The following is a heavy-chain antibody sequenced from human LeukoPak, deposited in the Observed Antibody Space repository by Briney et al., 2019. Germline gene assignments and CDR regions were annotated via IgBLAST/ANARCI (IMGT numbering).Heavy chain of an antibody. J-gene: IGHJ6*02. V-gene: IGHV3-30-3*01. CDR3: ARAVIFSYGMDV. Sequence: GGSLRLSCAASGFTFSTYGVHWVRQAPRKGLEWVAFISYDGSIKHYADSVKGRFTISRDNSRSTLNLQMNSLKLEDTAIYYCARAVIFSYGMDVWGQGTTVTVSS. CDR1: GFTFSTYG. D-gene: IGHD4-11*01. CDR2: ISYDGSIK.